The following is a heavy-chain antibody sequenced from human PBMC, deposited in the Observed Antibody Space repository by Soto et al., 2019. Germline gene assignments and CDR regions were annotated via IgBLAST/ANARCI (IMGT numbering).Heavy chain of an antibody. Sequence: EVQLVESGGGLVQPGGSLRLSCAVSGFTFSSYWMHWVRQTPGKGLVWVSHINNDGSSTTYADSVKGRFTISRDNAKNTLYLQMYSLRAEDMAVYYCARGASSIPFQHWGQGTLVTVSS. CDR1: GFTFSSYW. CDR3: ARGASSIPFQH. CDR2: INNDGSST. D-gene: IGHD6-6*01. J-gene: IGHJ1*01. V-gene: IGHV3-74*01.